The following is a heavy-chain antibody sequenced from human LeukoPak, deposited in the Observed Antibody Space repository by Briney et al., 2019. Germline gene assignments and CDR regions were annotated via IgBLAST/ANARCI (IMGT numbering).Heavy chain of an antibody. V-gene: IGHV5-51*01. J-gene: IGHJ4*02. CDR2: IYPGDSDT. CDR3: ARQGLPGTYAY. D-gene: IGHD1-14*01. CDR1: GYTFTSDW. Sequence: GESLKISCKGSGYTFTSDWIAWVRQMPGKGLEWMGIIYPGDSDTRYSPPFQGQVTISADKSISTAYLQWSSLKASDSAMYYCARQGLPGTYAYWGQGTLVTVSS.